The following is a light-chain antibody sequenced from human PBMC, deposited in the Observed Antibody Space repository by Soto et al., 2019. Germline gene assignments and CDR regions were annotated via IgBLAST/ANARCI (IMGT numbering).Light chain of an antibody. V-gene: IGKV3D-15*01. CDR3: QQYNNWPIT. CDR2: DAS. Sequence: VLTQSPVTLSLSPGERATLSCRASQSFRGLLAWYQQKPGQAPRLLIYDASTRATGTPARFSGSGSGTEFTLTISSLQSEDFAVYYCQQYNNWPITFGQGTRLEIK. J-gene: IGKJ5*01. CDR1: QSFRGL.